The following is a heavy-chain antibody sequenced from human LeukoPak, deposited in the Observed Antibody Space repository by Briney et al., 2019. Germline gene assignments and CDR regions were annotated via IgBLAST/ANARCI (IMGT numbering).Heavy chain of an antibody. CDR3: ARGIMITFGGVIGFDY. CDR2: IYYSGST. D-gene: IGHD3-16*02. J-gene: IGHJ4*02. V-gene: IGHV4-59*01. CDR1: GGSFSGYY. Sequence: SETLSLTCAVYGGSFSGYYWSWIRQPPGKGLEWIGYIYYSGSTNYNPSLKSRVTISVDTSKNQFSLKLSSVTAADTAVYYCARGIMITFGGVIGFDYWGQGTLVTVSS.